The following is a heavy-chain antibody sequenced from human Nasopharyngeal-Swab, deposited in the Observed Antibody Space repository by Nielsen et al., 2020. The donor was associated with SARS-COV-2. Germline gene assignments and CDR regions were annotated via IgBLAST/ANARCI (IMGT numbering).Heavy chain of an antibody. J-gene: IGHJ5*02. CDR3: ASSAVVANINGWFDP. V-gene: IGHV4-31*02. Sequence: WIRQSPGKGLEWIGYIYYSGSTYYNPSLKSRVTISADTYKNQFSLKLSSVTAADTAVYYCASSAVVANINGWFDPWGQGTLVTVSS. CDR2: IYYSGST. D-gene: IGHD5-12*01.